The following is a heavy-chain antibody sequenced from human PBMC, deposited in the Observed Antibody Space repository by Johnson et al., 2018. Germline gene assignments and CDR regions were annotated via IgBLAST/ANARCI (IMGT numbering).Heavy chain of an antibody. CDR2: IKGDGSER. Sequence: VQLQESGGGLVQPGGSLRLSCAASGFNLSNYWIHWVRLAPGKGLEWVANIKGDGSERYYVDSVKGRFTISRDNAKNSLFLQMSSLRAEETAVYYGGRGKGYWYETSCYYGVDVWGQGTTVTVSS. V-gene: IGHV3-7*01. CDR3: GRGKGYWYETSCYYGVDV. D-gene: IGHD2-15*01. CDR1: GFNLSNYW. J-gene: IGHJ6*02.